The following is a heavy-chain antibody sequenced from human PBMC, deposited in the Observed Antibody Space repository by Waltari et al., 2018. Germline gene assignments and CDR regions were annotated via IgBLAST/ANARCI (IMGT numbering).Heavy chain of an antibody. Sequence: QVQLVESGGGVVQPGGSLRLSCAASGFTFSSYGMHWVRQAPGKGLEGVAFIRYDGSNKYYADSVKGRFTISRDNSKNTLYLQMNSLRAEDTAVYYCAKDLHSGYDEGVYVWGQGTLVTVSS. D-gene: IGHD5-12*01. CDR1: GFTFSSYG. CDR2: IRYDGSNK. CDR3: AKDLHSGYDEGVYV. J-gene: IGHJ4*02. V-gene: IGHV3-30*02.